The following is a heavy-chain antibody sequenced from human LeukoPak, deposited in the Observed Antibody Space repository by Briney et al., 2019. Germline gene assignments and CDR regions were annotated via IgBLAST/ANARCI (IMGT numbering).Heavy chain of an antibody. CDR3: ARDKIPSAGTPRGFDP. CDR2: ISSTSSYI. J-gene: IGHJ5*02. Sequence: GGSLRLSCAASGFTFSSYSMNWVRQAPGKGLEWVSSISSTSSYIYYAPSVKGRFTISRDNAKSSLYLQMNSLRAEDTAVYYCARDKIPSAGTPRGFDPWGQGTLVTVSS. CDR1: GFTFSSYS. D-gene: IGHD6-13*01. V-gene: IGHV3-21*01.